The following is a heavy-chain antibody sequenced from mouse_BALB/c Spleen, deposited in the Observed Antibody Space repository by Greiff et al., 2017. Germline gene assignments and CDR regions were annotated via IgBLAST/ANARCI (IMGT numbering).Heavy chain of an antibody. CDR3: ARSGNYVGAMDY. J-gene: IGHJ4*01. D-gene: IGHD2-1*01. V-gene: IGHV3-2*02. CDR2: ISYSGST. Sequence: VQLKESGPGLVKPSQSLSLTCTVTGYSITSDYAWNWIRQFPGNKLEWMGYISYSGSTSYNPSLKSRISITRDTSKNQFFLQLNSVTTEDTATYYCARSGNYVGAMDYWGQGTSVTVSS. CDR1: GYSITSDYA.